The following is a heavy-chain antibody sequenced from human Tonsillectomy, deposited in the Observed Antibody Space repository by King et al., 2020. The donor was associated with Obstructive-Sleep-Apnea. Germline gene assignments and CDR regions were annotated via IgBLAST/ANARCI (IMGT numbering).Heavy chain of an antibody. Sequence: QLQESGPGLVKPSQTLSLTCTVSGGSISSGDYYWSWIRQPPGKGLEWIGYISYSGSTYSNPSLKSRVTMSLATSKNQFSLKLRSVTAADTAVYYCARDRGRGVSYYYGMDVWGQGTTVTVSS. V-gene: IGHV4-30-4*01. CDR2: ISYSGST. CDR1: GGSISSGDYY. CDR3: ARDRGRGVSYYYGMDV. J-gene: IGHJ6*02. D-gene: IGHD3-10*01.